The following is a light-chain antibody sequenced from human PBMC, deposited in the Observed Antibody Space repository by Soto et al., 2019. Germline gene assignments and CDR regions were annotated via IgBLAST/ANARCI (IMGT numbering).Light chain of an antibody. J-gene: IGLJ2*01. CDR2: LYSDGSH. Sequence: QAVLTQSPSASASLGASVRLTCTLSSGHSNYAIAWHQQRPEKGPRYLMKLYSDGSHNKGDGIPDRFSGSNSGAERYLTISRLQSEDEADYYCQTWGTGIVIFGGGTKLTVL. V-gene: IGLV4-69*01. CDR3: QTWGTGIVI. CDR1: SGHSNYA.